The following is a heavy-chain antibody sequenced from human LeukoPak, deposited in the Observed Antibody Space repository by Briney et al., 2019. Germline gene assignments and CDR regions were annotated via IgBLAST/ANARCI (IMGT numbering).Heavy chain of an antibody. J-gene: IGHJ4*02. CDR3: ARGPPPDFDY. CDR2: IHASGST. V-gene: IGHV4-4*07. Sequence: SETLSLTCTVSGGSSSNYYWSWIRQPAGKGLEWIGRIHASGSTDYNPSLKSRVTMSVDTSKNQFSLKVSSVTAADTAVYYCARGPPPDFDYWGQGTLVTVSS. CDR1: GGSSSNYY.